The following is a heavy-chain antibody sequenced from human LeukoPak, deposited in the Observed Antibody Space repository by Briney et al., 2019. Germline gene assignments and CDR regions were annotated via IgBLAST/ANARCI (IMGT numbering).Heavy chain of an antibody. Sequence: GGSLRLSCAASGFTFSSYSMNWVRQAPGEGLEWVSSISSSSSYIYYADSVKGRFTISRDNAKNSLYLQMTSLRAEDTAVYYCASTETAMVTDFDHWGQGTLVTVSS. CDR3: ASTETAMVTDFDH. J-gene: IGHJ4*02. CDR1: GFTFSSYS. CDR2: ISSSSSYI. V-gene: IGHV3-21*01. D-gene: IGHD5-18*01.